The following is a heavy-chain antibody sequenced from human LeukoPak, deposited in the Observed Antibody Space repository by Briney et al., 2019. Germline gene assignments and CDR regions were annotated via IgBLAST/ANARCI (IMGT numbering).Heavy chain of an antibody. CDR1: GFTLSYYG. V-gene: IGHV3-33*01. D-gene: IGHD2-8*01. J-gene: IGHJ2*01. CDR2: MWSDGSKT. CDR3: ARDADASAFYWYFDL. Sequence: GGSLRLSCTASGFTLSYYGMHWVRQAPGKGLELVALMWSDGSKTSYADSVKGRFTISRDISRNTLYLQMNSLRAEDTALYYCARDADASAFYWYFDLWGRGTLVTVSS.